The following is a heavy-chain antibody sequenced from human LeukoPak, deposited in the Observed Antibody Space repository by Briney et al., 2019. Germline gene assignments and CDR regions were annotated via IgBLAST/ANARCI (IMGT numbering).Heavy chain of an antibody. CDR1: GGSISSYY. D-gene: IGHD2-2*02. CDR3: ARHLGFCSSTSCYTWFGP. Sequence: PETLSLTCTVSGGSISSYYWSWIRQPPRKELEWIGYVSYSGSTNYNPSLKSRVTLSVDTPKNQFSLKLSSVTAADTAVYYCARHLGFCSSTSCYTWFGPWGQGTLVTVSS. CDR2: VSYSGST. J-gene: IGHJ5*02. V-gene: IGHV4-59*08.